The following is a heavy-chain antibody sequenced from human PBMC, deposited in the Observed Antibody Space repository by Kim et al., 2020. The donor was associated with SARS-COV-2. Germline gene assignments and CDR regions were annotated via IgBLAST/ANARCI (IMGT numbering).Heavy chain of an antibody. Sequence: GGSLRLSCATSGFPFTEAWMAWARQAPGKGLEWVGRAKSNNVGGTRDYAAPVKDRFLISRDDSKSALYLQRKGLKTEDTAVYYCTTDRGIGPHPLFDSWGQGTLVTVSS. CDR2: AKSNNVGGTR. CDR1: GFPFTEAW. V-gene: IGHV3-15*01. CDR3: TTDRGIGPHPLFDS. D-gene: IGHD3-10*01. J-gene: IGHJ4*02.